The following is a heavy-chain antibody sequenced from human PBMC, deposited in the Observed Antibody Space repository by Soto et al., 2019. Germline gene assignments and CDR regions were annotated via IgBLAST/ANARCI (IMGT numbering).Heavy chain of an antibody. CDR2: IYYSGST. J-gene: IGHJ5*02. D-gene: IGHD3-3*01. Sequence: SETLSLTCTVSGGSISSSSYYWGWIRQPPGKGLEWIGSIYYSGSTYYNPSLKSRVTISVDTSKNQFSLKLSSVTAADTAVYYCARKGSPDSSYYDFVRQTNNWFDPWGQGTLVTVSS. CDR3: ARKGSPDSSYYDFVRQTNNWFDP. CDR1: GGSISSSSYY. V-gene: IGHV4-39*01.